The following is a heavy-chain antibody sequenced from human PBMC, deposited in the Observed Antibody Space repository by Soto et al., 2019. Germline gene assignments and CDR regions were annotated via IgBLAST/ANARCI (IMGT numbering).Heavy chain of an antibody. D-gene: IGHD2-15*01. CDR2: IYYSGST. J-gene: IGHJ6*02. CDR1: GGSISSGGYY. CDR3: AREVYCSGGSCYLRYRMDV. V-gene: IGHV4-31*03. Sequence: QVQLQESGPGLVKPSQTLSLTCTVSGGSISSGGYYWSWIRQHPGKGLEWIGYIYYSGSTYYNPSLKSRVTISVDTSKNQFSLKLSSVTAADTAVYYCAREVYCSGGSCYLRYRMDVWGQGTTVTVSS.